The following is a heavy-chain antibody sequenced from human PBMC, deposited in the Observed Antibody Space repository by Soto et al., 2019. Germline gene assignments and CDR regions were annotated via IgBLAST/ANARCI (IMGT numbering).Heavy chain of an antibody. D-gene: IGHD3-10*01. V-gene: IGHV3-23*01. Sequence: GGSLRLSCAASGFTFSSYAMSWVRQAPGKGLEWVSTISGSGGSTDYADSVKGRFTISRDNSKNTLYLQMDSLRAEDAAVYYCAKHRMPGTTGEFDDYWGQGTLVTVSS. CDR2: ISGSGGST. J-gene: IGHJ4*02. CDR1: GFTFSSYA. CDR3: AKHRMPGTTGEFDDY.